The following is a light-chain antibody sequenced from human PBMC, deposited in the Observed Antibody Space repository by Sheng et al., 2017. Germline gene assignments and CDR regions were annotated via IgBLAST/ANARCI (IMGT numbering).Light chain of an antibody. CDR3: QQYGSSVWT. J-gene: IGKJ1*01. CDR1: QSVSSD. CDR2: GAS. V-gene: IGKV3-20*01. Sequence: EIVMTQSPATVSVSPGERATLSCRASQSVSSDLAWYQQKPGQAPRLLIYGASSRATGIPDRFSGSGSGTDFTLTISRLEPEDFAVYYCQQYGSSVWTFGQGTKVEIK.